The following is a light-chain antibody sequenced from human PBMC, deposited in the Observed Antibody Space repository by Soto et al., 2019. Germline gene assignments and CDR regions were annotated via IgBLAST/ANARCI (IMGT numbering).Light chain of an antibody. CDR2: DVS. CDR1: NSDIGGYNY. Sequence: QSALTQPHSVSGSPGQSVTISCTGTNSDIGGYNYVSWYQQHPGKAPKVMIYDVSGRPSGVPDRFSGSKSGNTASLTISGLQAEDEADYYCCSYAGKYNFWVFGGGTKLTVL. CDR3: CSYAGKYNFWV. J-gene: IGLJ3*02. V-gene: IGLV2-11*01.